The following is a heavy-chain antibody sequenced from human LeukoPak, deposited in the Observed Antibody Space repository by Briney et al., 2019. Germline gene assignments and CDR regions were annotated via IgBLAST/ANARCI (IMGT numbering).Heavy chain of an antibody. V-gene: IGHV5-51*01. D-gene: IGHD6-6*01. CDR1: GYSFTSYW. J-gene: IGHJ5*02. Sequence: GESLRISCTGSGYSFTSYWIVWVRQMPGKGLEWMGIIYPGDSDTRYSPSFQGQVTISADKSISTAYLQWSSLKASDTAMYYFARQGVAARPEYNWFDPWGQGTLVTVSS. CDR2: IYPGDSDT. CDR3: ARQGVAARPEYNWFDP.